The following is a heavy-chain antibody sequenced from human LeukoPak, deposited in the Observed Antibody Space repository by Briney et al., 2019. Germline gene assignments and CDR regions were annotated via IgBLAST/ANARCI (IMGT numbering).Heavy chain of an antibody. D-gene: IGHD3-16*01. CDR3: AIRRGGSTGFDY. J-gene: IGHJ4*02. CDR2: INPNSGGT. CDR1: GYTLTGYY. Sequence: EASVKVSCKASGYTLTGYYMHWVRQAPGQGLEWMGWINPNSGGTNYAQKFQGRVTMTRDTSISTAYMELSRLRSDDTAVYYCAIRRGGSTGFDYWGQGTLVTVSS. V-gene: IGHV1-2*02.